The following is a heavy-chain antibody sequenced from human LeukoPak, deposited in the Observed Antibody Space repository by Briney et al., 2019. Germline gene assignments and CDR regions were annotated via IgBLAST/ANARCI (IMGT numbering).Heavy chain of an antibody. D-gene: IGHD3-3*01. V-gene: IGHV4-30-4*08. Sequence: SETLSLSCTVSGGSISSGDYYWSWIRQPPVKGLEWIGYIYYSGSTYYNPSLKSRVTISVDTSKNQFSLKLSSVTAADTAVYYCARGRYDFWSGSKHLDYWGQGTLVTVSS. J-gene: IGHJ4*02. CDR2: IYYSGST. CDR1: GGSISSGDYY. CDR3: ARGRYDFWSGSKHLDY.